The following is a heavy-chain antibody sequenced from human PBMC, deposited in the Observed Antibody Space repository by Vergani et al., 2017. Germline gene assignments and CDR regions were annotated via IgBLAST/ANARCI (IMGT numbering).Heavy chain of an antibody. V-gene: IGHV3-21*01. CDR2: ISSSSSYI. D-gene: IGHD6-19*01. Sequence: EVQLVESGGGLVKPGGSLRLSCAASGFTFSSYSMNWVRQAPGKGLEWVSSISSSSSYIYYADSVKGRFTISRDNAKNSLYLQMNSLRAEDTAVYYCARDGGVAGPFDYWGQGTLVTVSS. J-gene: IGHJ4*02. CDR3: ARDGGVAGPFDY. CDR1: GFTFSSYS.